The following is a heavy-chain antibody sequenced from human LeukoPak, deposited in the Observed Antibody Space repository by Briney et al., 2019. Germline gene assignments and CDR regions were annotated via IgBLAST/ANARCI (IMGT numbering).Heavy chain of an antibody. J-gene: IGHJ4*02. CDR1: GFTFSSYA. D-gene: IGHD5-18*01. CDR3: AKDYLGTAIQGGDY. Sequence: PGGSLRLSCAASGFTFSSYAMSWVRQAPGKGLEWVSGISYTGSSTYYADSVKGRFTISRDNSKNTLYLQMNSLRAEDTAVYYCAKDYLGTAIQGGDYWGQGTLVTVSS. CDR2: ISYTGSST. V-gene: IGHV3-23*01.